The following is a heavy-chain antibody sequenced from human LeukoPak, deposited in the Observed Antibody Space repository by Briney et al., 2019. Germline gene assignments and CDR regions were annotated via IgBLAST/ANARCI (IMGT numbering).Heavy chain of an antibody. Sequence: ASVTVSFTAAGYTCTSYYMHWVRQAPGQGLEWVGIINPSGGSTSYAQKFQGRVTMTRDTSTSTVYMELSSLRSEDTAVYYCAGSHSSSRFRYFDLWGRGTLVTVSS. CDR3: AGSHSSSRFRYFDL. CDR1: GYTCTSYY. V-gene: IGHV1-46*01. CDR2: INPSGGST. D-gene: IGHD6-13*01. J-gene: IGHJ2*01.